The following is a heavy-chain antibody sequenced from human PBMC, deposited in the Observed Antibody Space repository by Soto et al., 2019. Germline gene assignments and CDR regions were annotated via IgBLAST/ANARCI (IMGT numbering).Heavy chain of an antibody. V-gene: IGHV3-49*04. CDR2: IRSRAFGGTA. Sequence: SLRLSCAAPGFNFGEYAMSWVRQAPGKGLEWLSFIRSRAFGGTAEYAASVQDRITTSRDDSRRIVYLQLNGLKTDDTAVYYCTRYGDNLSFDYWGRGTLVTVSS. D-gene: IGHD2-21*02. CDR1: GFNFGEYA. CDR3: TRYGDNLSFDY. J-gene: IGHJ4*02.